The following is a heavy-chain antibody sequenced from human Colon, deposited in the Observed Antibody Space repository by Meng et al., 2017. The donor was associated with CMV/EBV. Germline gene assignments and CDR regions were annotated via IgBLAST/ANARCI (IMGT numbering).Heavy chain of an antibody. CDR2: ISYDGSNK. J-gene: IGHJ3*01. CDR3: VQGVGGSVPQLVREGAFDV. Sequence: FSNYAMHWVRQAPGKGLEWVAVISYDGSNKYYADSVKGRFTISRDNSKNTLYLQINSLRAEDTAVFYCVQGVGGSVPQLVREGAFDVWGQGTMVTVSS. V-gene: IGHV3-30*04. D-gene: IGHD6-13*01. CDR1: FSNYA.